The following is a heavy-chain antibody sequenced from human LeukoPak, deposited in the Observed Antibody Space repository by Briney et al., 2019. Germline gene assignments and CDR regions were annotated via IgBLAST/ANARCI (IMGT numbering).Heavy chain of an antibody. D-gene: IGHD3-10*01. J-gene: IGHJ3*02. CDR1: GYTFPTYA. V-gene: IGHV1-3*01. Sequence: GSVQVSCKASGYTFPTYAMHWVRQAPGQRLEWMGLINAGDDNTRYSENFQGRVTITKDTSANTAYMELSRLRSEDTAVYYCARDIYRGTDAYDMWGQGTMVTVSP. CDR2: INAGDDNT. CDR3: ARDIYRGTDAYDM.